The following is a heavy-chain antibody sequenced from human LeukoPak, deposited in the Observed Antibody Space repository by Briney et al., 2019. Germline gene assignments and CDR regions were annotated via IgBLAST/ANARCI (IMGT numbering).Heavy chain of an antibody. CDR1: GFIFSSFA. D-gene: IGHD4-17*01. Sequence: GGSLRLFCGASGFIFSSFAMTCVRQAPGKALEGVSSITGNHGPTYNTESVKGRFTISRDNSQNTLYLQMNSLRAEDTAVYYCTKDPNGDYVGAFDPWGQGTLVTVSS. V-gene: IGHV3-23*01. J-gene: IGHJ5*02. CDR3: TKDPNGDYVGAFDP. CDR2: ITGNHGPT.